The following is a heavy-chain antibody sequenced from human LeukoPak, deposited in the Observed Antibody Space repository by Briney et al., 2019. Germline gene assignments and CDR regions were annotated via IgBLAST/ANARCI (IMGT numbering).Heavy chain of an antibody. Sequence: GGSLRLSCAASGFNFSNYGINWVRQAPGKGLEWFSSISSSGSYIYFADSVKGRFTISRDNARSSGDLQMNSLTADDPAVYYCARAVVVTGAPAWFDPWGQRTLVTVSA. V-gene: IGHV3-21*01. J-gene: IGHJ5*02. CDR1: GFNFSNYG. CDR3: ARAVVVTGAPAWFDP. D-gene: IGHD2-15*01. CDR2: ISSSGSYI.